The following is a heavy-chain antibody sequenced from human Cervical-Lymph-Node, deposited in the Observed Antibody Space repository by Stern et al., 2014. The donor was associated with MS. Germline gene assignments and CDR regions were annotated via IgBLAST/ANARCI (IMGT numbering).Heavy chain of an antibody. CDR2: IDTAHGNT. D-gene: IGHD3-10*01. Sequence: QVQLVQSGAEVKKPGASVKVSCKASGYSLTTYSMHWVRQAPGQGLEWMGWIDTAHGNTRYSQTIQGRVTITRDRSASTVYMELSSLRSEDTAVYYCARSGGSGSYTNWFDPWGQGTLVTVSS. V-gene: IGHV1-3*04. CDR3: ARSGGSGSYTNWFDP. CDR1: GYSLTTYS. J-gene: IGHJ5*02.